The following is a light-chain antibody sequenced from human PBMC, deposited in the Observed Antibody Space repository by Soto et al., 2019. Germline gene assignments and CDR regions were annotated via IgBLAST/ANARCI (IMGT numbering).Light chain of an antibody. J-gene: IGKJ4*01. CDR3: MQAIQTPLT. Sequence: DIVMTQSPLSLPFTPGEPASISCRSSKSLLHSSGDSCLDWYLQKPGQSPQLLIHLGSNRAPGVPDRFSGSGSGTDFTLKISRVEAEDVGVYFCMQAIQTPLTFGGGTKVELK. CDR2: LGS. CDR1: KSLLHSSGDSC. V-gene: IGKV2-28*01.